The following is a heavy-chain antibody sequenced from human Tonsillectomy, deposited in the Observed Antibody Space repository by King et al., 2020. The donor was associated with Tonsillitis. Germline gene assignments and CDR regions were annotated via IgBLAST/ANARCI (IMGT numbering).Heavy chain of an antibody. CDR1: GGTFSNYA. Sequence: QLVQSGAEVKKPGSSVKVSCKASGGTFSNYAVSWVRQAPGQGLEWMGGIIPIFGTTNYAQKFQDRVTITADESTRTAYMELSSLRSEDTAVYYCARAREQMTRGNYYFDYWGQGTLVTVSS. CDR3: ARAREQMTRGNYYFDY. J-gene: IGHJ4*02. V-gene: IGHV1-69*01. CDR2: IIPIFGTT. D-gene: IGHD1/OR15-1a*01.